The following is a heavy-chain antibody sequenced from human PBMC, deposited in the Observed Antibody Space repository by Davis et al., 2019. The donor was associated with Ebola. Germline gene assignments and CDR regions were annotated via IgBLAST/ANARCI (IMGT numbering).Heavy chain of an antibody. CDR3: ARDRGDILTGSTTLYYYYYGMDV. Sequence: GESLKISCAASGFTFSSYWMSWVRQAPGKGLEWVANIKQDGSEKYYVDSVKGRFTISRDNSKNTLYLQMNSLRAEDTAVYYCARDRGDILTGSTTLYYYYYGMDVWGQGTTVTVSS. CDR1: GFTFSSYW. V-gene: IGHV3-7*01. J-gene: IGHJ6*02. CDR2: IKQDGSEK. D-gene: IGHD3-9*01.